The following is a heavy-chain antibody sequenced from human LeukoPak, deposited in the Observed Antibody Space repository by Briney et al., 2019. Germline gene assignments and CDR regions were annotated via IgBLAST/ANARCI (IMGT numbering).Heavy chain of an antibody. CDR3: ARNTAMPEDY. Sequence: GGSLRLSCAASGFTFSTYAMNWVRQAPGKGLEWVSTISGIDTFYADSVKGRFTISRDNSKNTLYLQMISLRAEDTAVYYCARNTAMPEDYWGQGTLVTVSS. J-gene: IGHJ4*02. V-gene: IGHV3-23*01. CDR1: GFTFSTYA. CDR2: ISGIDT. D-gene: IGHD5-18*01.